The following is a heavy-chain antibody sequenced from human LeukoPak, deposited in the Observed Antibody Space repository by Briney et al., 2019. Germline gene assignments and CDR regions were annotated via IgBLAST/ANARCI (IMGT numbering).Heavy chain of an antibody. CDR3: ARGGVGDRLSY. CDR2: MIYGGST. D-gene: IGHD4-17*01. CDR1: GGSLSGYF. J-gene: IGHJ4*02. Sequence: IPSETLSLTCAVYGGSLSGYFWSWIRQSPGKGLEWIGEMIYGGSTNYNPSLKSRVTMSIDTSKNQFSLKLSSVTAADTTVYYCARGGVGDRLSYWGQGTLVTVSS. V-gene: IGHV4-34*01.